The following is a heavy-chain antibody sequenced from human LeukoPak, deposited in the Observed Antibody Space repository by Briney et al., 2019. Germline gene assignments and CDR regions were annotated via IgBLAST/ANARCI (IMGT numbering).Heavy chain of an antibody. CDR1: GSSISSGDYY. CDR2: IYYSGSS. V-gene: IGHV4-30-4*01. Sequence: SETLSLTCTVSGSSISSGDYYWSWIRQPPGKGLEWNGYIYYSGSSYYNPYLQSRVTISVDTSKNQFSLKLSSVTAADTAVYCCARLTYYYGSGSFQFDYWGQGTLVTVSS. D-gene: IGHD3-10*01. J-gene: IGHJ4*02. CDR3: ARLTYYYGSGSFQFDY.